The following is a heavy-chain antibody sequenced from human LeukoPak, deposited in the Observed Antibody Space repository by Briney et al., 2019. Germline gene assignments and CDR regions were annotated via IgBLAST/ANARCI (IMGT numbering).Heavy chain of an antibody. CDR3: ARDWSHRCFDY. D-gene: IGHD3-3*01. CDR1: GFTVSSNY. CDR2: IYAGGST. V-gene: IGHV3-53*01. J-gene: IGHJ4*02. Sequence: TGGSLRLSCAASGFTVSSNYMSWVRKAPGKGLEWVSVIYAGGSTYYADSVKGRFTISRDNSKNTLYLQMNSLRAEDTAVYYCARDWSHRCFDYWGQGTLVTVSS.